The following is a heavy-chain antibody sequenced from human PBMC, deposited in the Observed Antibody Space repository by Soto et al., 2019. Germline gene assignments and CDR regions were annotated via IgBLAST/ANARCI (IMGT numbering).Heavy chain of an antibody. Sequence: QVQLVESGGGVVQPGRSLRLSCAASGFTFSNYGTHWVRQAPGKGPEWVTIMSYDGNNKFYADSVKGRFTISRDKSKNMVYLQMDSLRAEDTAVYDCAQDMYCGTTVCLRKIVHYWCQGTVVSVPS. V-gene: IGHV3-30*18. J-gene: IGHJ4*02. CDR1: GFTFSNYG. D-gene: IGHD2-2*01. CDR3: AQDMYCGTTVCLRKIVHY. CDR2: MSYDGNNK.